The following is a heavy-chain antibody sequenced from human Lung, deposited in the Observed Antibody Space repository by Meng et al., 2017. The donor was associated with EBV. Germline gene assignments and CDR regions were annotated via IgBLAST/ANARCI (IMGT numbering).Heavy chain of an antibody. D-gene: IGHD3-22*01. CDR2: INHSGST. CDR1: GGSFSGYY. J-gene: IGHJ4*02. V-gene: IGHV4-34*01. CDR3: ARGRIIGDSSGYSDY. Sequence: VHLEQWREGLVKPAEPLSPLCAVYGGSFSGYYWNWIRQPPGTGLEWIGEINHSGSTNYNPSLKSRVTISVDTSKNQFSLKLSSVTAAGTAVYYCARGRIIGDSSGYSDYWGQGTLVTVSS.